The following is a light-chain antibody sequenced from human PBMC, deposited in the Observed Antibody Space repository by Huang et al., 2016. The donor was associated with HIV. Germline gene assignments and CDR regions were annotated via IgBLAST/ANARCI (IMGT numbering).Light chain of an antibody. Sequence: EIVMTQSPATLSVSPGERATLSCRASQIVSSNLAWYQQKPGQAHRFLIYGASTRATGIPTRCSGSGSGTEFTLTISSLQAEDVAVYYCQQYNTWPRTFGQGTKVEIK. CDR2: GAS. CDR1: QIVSSN. J-gene: IGKJ1*01. CDR3: QQYNTWPRT. V-gene: IGKV3-15*01.